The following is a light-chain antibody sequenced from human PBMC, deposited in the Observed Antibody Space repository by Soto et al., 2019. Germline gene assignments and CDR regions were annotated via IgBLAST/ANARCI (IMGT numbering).Light chain of an antibody. CDR2: DAS. J-gene: IGKJ1*01. V-gene: IGKV3-20*01. Sequence: EILLTQSPGTLSLSPGERATLSCRASQTVRSSNLAWYQQKPGQAPRLLIKDASSRATGIPDRFSGSGSGTDFALTISRLEPEDFAVYYCQQYGSSPRTFGQGTKVEIK. CDR3: QQYGSSPRT. CDR1: QTVRSSN.